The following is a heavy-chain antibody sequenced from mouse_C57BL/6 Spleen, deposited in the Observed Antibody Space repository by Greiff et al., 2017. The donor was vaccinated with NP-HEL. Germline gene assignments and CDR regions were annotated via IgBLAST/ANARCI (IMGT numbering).Heavy chain of an antibody. CDR2: INYDGSST. CDR3: ARDQLGRGFAY. Sequence: EVQVVESEGGLVQPGSSMKLSCTASGFTFSDYYMAWVRQVPEKGLEWVANINYDGSSTYYLDSLKSRFIISRDNAKNILYLQMSSLKSEDTATYYCARDQLGRGFAYWGQGTLVTVSA. D-gene: IGHD4-1*02. CDR1: GFTFSDYY. V-gene: IGHV5-16*01. J-gene: IGHJ3*01.